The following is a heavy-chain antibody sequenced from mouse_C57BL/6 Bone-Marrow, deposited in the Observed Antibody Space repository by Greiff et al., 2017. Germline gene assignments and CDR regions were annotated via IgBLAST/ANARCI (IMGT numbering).Heavy chain of an antibody. J-gene: IGHJ3*01. CDR1: GFTFSDYY. CDR2: LSNGGGST. V-gene: IGHV5-12*01. CDR3: ARHEEPAWFAY. Sequence: EVKLMESGGGLVQPGGSLKLSCAASGFTFSDYYMYWVRQTPEKRLEWVAYLSNGGGSTYYPDTVQGRFTISRDNAKNTLYLQMSRLKSEDTAMXYCARHEEPAWFAYWGQGTLVTVSA.